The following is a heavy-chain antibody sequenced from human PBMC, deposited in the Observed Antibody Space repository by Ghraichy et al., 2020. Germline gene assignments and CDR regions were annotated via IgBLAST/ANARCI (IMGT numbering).Heavy chain of an antibody. CDR1: GFTFRSYS. D-gene: IGHD6-19*01. CDR3: ARDFLAVAGAAI. J-gene: IGHJ3*02. V-gene: IGHV3-48*02. Sequence: GGSLRLSCAASGFTFRSYSMNWVRQAPGKGLEWVSYISSSSTIIDYADSVKGRFTISRDNAKNSLYLQMNSLRDEDTAVYYCARDFLAVAGAAIWGQGTMVTVSS. CDR2: ISSSSTII.